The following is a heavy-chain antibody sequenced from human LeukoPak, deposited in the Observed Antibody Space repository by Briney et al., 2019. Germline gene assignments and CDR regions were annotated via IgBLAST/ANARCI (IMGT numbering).Heavy chain of an antibody. CDR2: IYYGVNT. V-gene: IGHV4-59*08. CDR3: ARHGLYDRSGYYTFDY. D-gene: IGHD3-22*01. CDR1: GGSIISHY. J-gene: IGHJ4*02. Sequence: SETLSLTCNVSGGSIISHYWSWIRQPPGKGLEWIGYIYYGVNTNYNPPLKSRVTISIDTSKNQFSLKLSSVTAADTAVYYCARHGLYDRSGYYTFDYWGQGTLVTVSS.